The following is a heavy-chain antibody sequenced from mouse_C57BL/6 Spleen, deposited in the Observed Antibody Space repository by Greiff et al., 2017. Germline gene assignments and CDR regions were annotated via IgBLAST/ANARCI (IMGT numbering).Heavy chain of an antibody. CDR2: IYPSDSET. CDR3: ARPIYYGSSPFAY. CDR1: GYTFTSYW. D-gene: IGHD1-1*01. Sequence: QVQLQQPGAELVRPGSSVKLSCKASGYTFTSYWMDWVKQRPGQGLEWIGNIYPSDSETHYTQKFKDQATLTVDKSASTAYMQLSSLTSEDSAVYYCARPIYYGSSPFAYWGQGTLVTVSA. V-gene: IGHV1-61*01. J-gene: IGHJ3*01.